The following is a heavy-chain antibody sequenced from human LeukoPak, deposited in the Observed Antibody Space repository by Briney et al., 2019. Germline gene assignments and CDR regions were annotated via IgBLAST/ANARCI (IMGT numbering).Heavy chain of an antibody. D-gene: IGHD3-10*01. J-gene: IGHJ4*02. CDR2: IFPGDSDT. CDR3: ARHGVESELKY. CDR1: GYDFSGYW. Sequence: GESLQISCKGSGYDFSGYWIAWVRQMPGKGLEWMGIIFPGDSDTRCSPSLQGQVTISADRSIGTAYLQWSSLKASDTAMYYCARHGVESELKYWGQGTLVTVSS. V-gene: IGHV5-51*01.